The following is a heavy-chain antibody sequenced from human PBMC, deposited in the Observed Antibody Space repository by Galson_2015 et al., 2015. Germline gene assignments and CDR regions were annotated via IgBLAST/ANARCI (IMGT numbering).Heavy chain of an antibody. CDR3: ARQILDYDFWSGYYPTNFDY. CDR2: ISSTTTYI. Sequence: LRLSCAASEFTSSRYYMRWVRQAPGKGLEWVSSISSTTTYIYYADSVKGRFTISRDNAKNSLYLQMNSLGAEDTAVYYCARQILDYDFWSGYYPTNFDYWGQGTLVTVSS. V-gene: IGHV3-21*01. J-gene: IGHJ4*02. CDR1: EFTSSRYY. D-gene: IGHD3-3*01.